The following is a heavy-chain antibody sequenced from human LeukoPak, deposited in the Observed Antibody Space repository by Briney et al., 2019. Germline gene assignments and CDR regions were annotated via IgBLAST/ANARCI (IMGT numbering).Heavy chain of an antibody. CDR2: IIPIFGTA. CDR3: ARWSETGFGELFFDY. CDR1: GGTFSSYA. Sequence: ASVKVSCKASGGTFSSYAISWVRQAPGQGLEWMGGIIPIFGTANYAQKFQGRVTITTDESTSTAYMELSSLRSEDTAVYYCARWSETGFGELFFDYWGQGTLVTVSS. J-gene: IGHJ4*02. D-gene: IGHD3-10*01. V-gene: IGHV1-69*05.